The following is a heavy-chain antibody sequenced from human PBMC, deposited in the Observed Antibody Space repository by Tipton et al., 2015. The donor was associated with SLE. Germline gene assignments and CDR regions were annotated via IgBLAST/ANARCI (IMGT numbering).Heavy chain of an antibody. CDR1: GYRFNNYG. CDR2: VNPDTGGT. D-gene: IGHD3-16*01. V-gene: IGHV1-46*02. Sequence: QLVQSGAEVKKPGASVKVSCKASGYRFNNYGITWVRQAPGQGLEWMGIVNPDTGGTSYAQRFQGRVTVTADTSSSTVYVELSSLRSEDTAIYYCGGGRETQILIADWGQGTLVTVSS. CDR3: GGGRETQILIAD. J-gene: IGHJ4*02.